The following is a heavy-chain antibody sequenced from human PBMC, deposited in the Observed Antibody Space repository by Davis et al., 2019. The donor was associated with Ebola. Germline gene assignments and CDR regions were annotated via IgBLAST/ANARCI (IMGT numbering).Heavy chain of an antibody. Sequence: ASVKVSCKASGGTFSSYAISWVRQAPGQGLEWMGWISAYNGNTNYAQKLQGRVTMTTDTSTSTAYMELRSLRSDDTAVYYCARKAVTTFNYFDYWGQGTLVTVSS. CDR3: ARKAVTTFNYFDY. CDR1: GGTFSSYA. V-gene: IGHV1-18*01. D-gene: IGHD4-11*01. J-gene: IGHJ4*02. CDR2: ISAYNGNT.